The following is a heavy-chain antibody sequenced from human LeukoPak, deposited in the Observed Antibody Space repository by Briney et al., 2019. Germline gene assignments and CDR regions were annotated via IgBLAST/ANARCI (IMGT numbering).Heavy chain of an antibody. CDR2: IIPILGIA. CDR3: ARGQGLRIGDY. J-gene: IGHJ4*02. V-gene: IGHV1-69*04. D-gene: IGHD6-25*01. Sequence: GASVKVSCKASGGTFSSYAISWVRQAPGQGLEWMGRIIPILGIANYAQKFQGRVTITADKSTSTAYMELSSLRSEDTAVYYCARGQGLRIGDYWGQGTLVTVSS. CDR1: GGTFSSYA.